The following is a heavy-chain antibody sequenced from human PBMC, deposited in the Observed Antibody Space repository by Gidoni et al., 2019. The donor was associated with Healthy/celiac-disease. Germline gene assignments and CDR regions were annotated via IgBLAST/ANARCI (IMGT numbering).Heavy chain of an antibody. Sequence: EVQLVESGGGLVQPGRSLSLSCAASGFTFDDYAMHWVRQAPGKGLGWVSGISWNSGSIGYADSVKGRFTISRDNAKNSLYLQMNSLRAEDTALYYCAKDSYGDYVLLDYWGQGTLVTVSS. CDR1: GFTFDDYA. CDR3: AKDSYGDYVLLDY. V-gene: IGHV3-9*01. D-gene: IGHD4-17*01. J-gene: IGHJ4*02. CDR2: ISWNSGSI.